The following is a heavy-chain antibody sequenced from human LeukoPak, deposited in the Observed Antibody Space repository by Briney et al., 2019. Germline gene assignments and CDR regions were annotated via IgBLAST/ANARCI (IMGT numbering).Heavy chain of an antibody. D-gene: IGHD3-22*01. CDR3: ARVHYYDSSAYCDY. CDR1: GFTFSNYA. CDR2: INDKGGNT. J-gene: IGHJ4*02. Sequence: PGGSLRLSCAASGFTFSNYAMSWVRQGPGKGLEWVSIINDKGGNTYYADSVKGRFTISRDNSKNTLYLQMNSLRAEDTAVYYCARVHYYDSSAYCDYWGQGTLVTVSS. V-gene: IGHV3-23*01.